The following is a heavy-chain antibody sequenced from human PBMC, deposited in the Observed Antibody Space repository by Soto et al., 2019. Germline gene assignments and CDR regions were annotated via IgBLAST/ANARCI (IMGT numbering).Heavy chain of an antibody. CDR3: AKGTTAVYCFDF. CDR1: GFTFSSYA. D-gene: IGHD2-15*01. J-gene: IGHJ4*01. CDR2: ISATGGSA. V-gene: IGHV3-23*01. Sequence: DVQLLESGGGLVQPGGSLRLSCAASGFTFSSYAMSWVRQAPGKGLEWVSAISATGGSAFYADSVKGRFTISRDNSKNTVFLQIDSLLTEDTAVYYCAKGTTAVYCFDFWGKEPWSPSPQ.